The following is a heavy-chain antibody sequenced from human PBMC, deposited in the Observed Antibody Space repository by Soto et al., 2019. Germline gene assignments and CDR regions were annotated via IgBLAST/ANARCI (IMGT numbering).Heavy chain of an antibody. Sequence: SVKVSCKASGGTFSSYAISWVRQAPGQGLEWMGGIIPIFGTANYAQKFQGRVTITADESTSTAYMELSSLRSEDTAVYYCARTDSSGYYPYNWFEPWGQGTLVTVSS. CDR2: IIPIFGTA. V-gene: IGHV1-69*13. D-gene: IGHD3-22*01. J-gene: IGHJ5*02. CDR1: GGTFSSYA. CDR3: ARTDSSGYYPYNWFEP.